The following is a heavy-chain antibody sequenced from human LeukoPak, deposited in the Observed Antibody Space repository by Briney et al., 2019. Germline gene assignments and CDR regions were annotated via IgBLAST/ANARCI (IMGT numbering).Heavy chain of an antibody. D-gene: IGHD3-10*01. V-gene: IGHV1-18*04. Sequence: ASVKVSCKASGYTFTSYGISWVRQAPGQGLEWMGWISAYNGNTNYAQKLQGRVTMTTDTSTSTAYMELRSLRSDGTAVYYCARDREAYYGSGSSPLLDYWGQGTLVTVSS. CDR1: GYTFTSYG. J-gene: IGHJ4*02. CDR3: ARDREAYYGSGSSPLLDY. CDR2: ISAYNGNT.